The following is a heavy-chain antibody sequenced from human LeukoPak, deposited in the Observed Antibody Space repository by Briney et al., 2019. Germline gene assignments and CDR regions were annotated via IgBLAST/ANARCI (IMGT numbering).Heavy chain of an antibody. CDR3: ARGGYSVGATDAFDI. D-gene: IGHD1-26*01. CDR2: IGTAGDT. V-gene: IGHV3-13*01. CDR1: GFTFSSYD. J-gene: IGHJ3*02. Sequence: GGSLRLSCAASGFTFSSYDMHWVRQATGKGLEWVSAIGTAGDTYYPGSVKGRFTISRENAKNSLYLQMNSLRAGDTAVYYCARGGYSVGATDAFDIWGQGTMVTVSS.